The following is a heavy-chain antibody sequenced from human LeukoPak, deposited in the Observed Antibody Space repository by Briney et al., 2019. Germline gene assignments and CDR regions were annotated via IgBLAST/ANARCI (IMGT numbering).Heavy chain of an antibody. D-gene: IGHD4-17*01. CDR3: AKDRGWQYADYETVAVEH. V-gene: IGHV1-18*01. CDR1: GYTFTNYG. Sequence: RRASVKVSCKASGYTFTNYGISWVRQAPGQGLEWMGWFSVYTGKTYHAQKFQARVTMTTDTSTTTAYMELRSLRSDDTAVYYCAKDRGWQYADYETVAVEHWGQGTLVTVSS. J-gene: IGHJ4*02. CDR2: FSVYTGKT.